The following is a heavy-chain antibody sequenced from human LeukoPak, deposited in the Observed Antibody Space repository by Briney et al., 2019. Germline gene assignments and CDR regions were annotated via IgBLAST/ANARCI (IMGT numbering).Heavy chain of an antibody. D-gene: IGHD4-23*01. CDR1: GFTVSSNY. V-gene: IGHV3-66*01. Sequence: GGSLRLSCAASGFTVSSNYMSWVRQAPGKGLEWVSSIDYDGGSGHYADSVKGRFTISRDNSKNTLYLQMNSLRAEDTAVYYCARDLGGGPLFDYWGQGTLVTVSS. J-gene: IGHJ4*02. CDR2: IDYDGGSG. CDR3: ARDLGGGPLFDY.